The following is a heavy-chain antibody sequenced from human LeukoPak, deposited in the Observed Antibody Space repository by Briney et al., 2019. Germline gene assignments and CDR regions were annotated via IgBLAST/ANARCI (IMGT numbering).Heavy chain of an antibody. J-gene: IGHJ6*03. CDR2: IIPIFGTA. V-gene: IGHV1-69*13. Sequence: SVKVSCKASGGTFSSYAISWVRQAPGQGLEWMGGIIPIFGTANYAQKFQGRVTITADESTSTAYMELSSLRSQDTAVYFCARDLGGSGYYYYMDVWGKGTTVTISS. D-gene: IGHD3-10*01. CDR1: GGTFSSYA. CDR3: ARDLGGSGYYYYMDV.